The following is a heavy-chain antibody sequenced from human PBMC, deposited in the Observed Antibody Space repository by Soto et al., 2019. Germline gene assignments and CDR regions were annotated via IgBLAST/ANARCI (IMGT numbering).Heavy chain of an antibody. J-gene: IGHJ6*02. CDR3: AREVGENGYIPPLGMEV. CDR2: TYYRSKWYN. D-gene: IGHD5-18*01. CDR1: GDSVSSNSAA. Sequence: SQTLSLTCAISGDSVSSNSAAWNWIRQSPSRGLEWLGRTYYRSKWYNDYAVSVKSRITINPDTSKNQFSLQLNSVTPEDTAVYYCAREVGENGYIPPLGMEVWGQGTTVTVSS. V-gene: IGHV6-1*01.